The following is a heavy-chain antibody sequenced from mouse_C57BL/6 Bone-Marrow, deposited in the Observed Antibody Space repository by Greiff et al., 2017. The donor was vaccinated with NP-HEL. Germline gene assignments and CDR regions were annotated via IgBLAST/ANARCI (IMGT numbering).Heavy chain of an antibody. CDR2: FYPGSGSI. V-gene: IGHV1-62-2*01. J-gene: IGHJ1*03. CDR1: GYTFTEYT. CDR3: ARDGDYFGSSYGYFDV. D-gene: IGHD1-1*01. Sequence: VKLQESGAELVKPGASVKLSCKASGYTFTEYTIHWVKQRSGQGLEWIGWFYPGSGSIKYNEKFKDKATLTAYKSSSPVYMDLSRLTSEDSAVYFCARDGDYFGSSYGYFDVWGTGTTVTVSS.